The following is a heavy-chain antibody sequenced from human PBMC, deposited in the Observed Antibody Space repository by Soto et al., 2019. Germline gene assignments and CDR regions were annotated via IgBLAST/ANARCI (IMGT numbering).Heavy chain of an antibody. J-gene: IGHJ6*02. CDR2: IYYSGST. V-gene: IGHV4-31*03. Sequence: PSETLSLTCTVSGGSISSGGYYWSWIRQHPGKGLEWIGYIYYSGSTYYNPSLKSRVTISVDTSKNQFSLKLSSVTAADTAVYYCAGRLIAARPPLWSADVWAQGTTVTVSS. CDR1: GGSISSGGYY. CDR3: AGRLIAARPPLWSADV. D-gene: IGHD6-6*01.